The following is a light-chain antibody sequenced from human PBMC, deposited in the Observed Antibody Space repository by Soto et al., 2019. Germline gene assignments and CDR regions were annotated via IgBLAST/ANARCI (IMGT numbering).Light chain of an antibody. J-gene: IGKJ4*01. CDR1: QSIRNY. CDR3: QQSYSTPLT. CDR2: TTP. Sequence: DIQMTQSPSSLSAYVGDRVTITCRASQSIRNYFNWYQRKPGKAPKVLIYTTPSLQSGAPSRLSASGSGTDFTLSVVSLQPEDFATYYCQQSYSTPLTFGGGTKVEIK. V-gene: IGKV1-39*01.